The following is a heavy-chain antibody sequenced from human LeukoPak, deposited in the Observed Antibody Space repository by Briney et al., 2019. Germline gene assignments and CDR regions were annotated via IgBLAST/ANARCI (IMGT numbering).Heavy chain of an antibody. CDR2: ISAYNGDT. J-gene: IGHJ5*02. CDR1: GYTFTSYG. Sequence: GASVKVSCKASGYTFTSYGISWVRQAPGQGLEWMGWISAYNGDTNFAQNLQDRVTMTTDTSTSTAYMELRSLRSDDTAVYYCGRVGDDNYFDPWGQGTLVTVSS. V-gene: IGHV1-18*01. CDR3: GRVGDDNYFDP.